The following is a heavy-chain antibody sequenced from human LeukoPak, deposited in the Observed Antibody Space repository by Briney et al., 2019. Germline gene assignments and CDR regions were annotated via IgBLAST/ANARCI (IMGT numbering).Heavy chain of an antibody. CDR3: ARDFGTDGYNFWLDP. Sequence: ASVKVSCKTSGYTFSGHYIHWVRQAPGQGLEWMGWINPRSGATAYAQEFQGRLTLTEDTSMTTAFMDLSSLRSDDTAVYFCARDFGTDGYNFWLDPWGQGTLVTVSS. CDR1: GYTFSGHY. CDR2: INPRSGAT. V-gene: IGHV1-2*02. J-gene: IGHJ5*02. D-gene: IGHD5-24*01.